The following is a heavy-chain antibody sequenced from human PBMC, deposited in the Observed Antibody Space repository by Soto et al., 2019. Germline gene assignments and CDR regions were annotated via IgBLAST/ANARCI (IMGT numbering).Heavy chain of an antibody. D-gene: IGHD2-8*01. J-gene: IGHJ6*02. CDR2: IWYDGSNK. CDR3: ARDGAYCTNGVCYTRYYYYGMDV. CDR1: GFTFSSYG. V-gene: IGHV3-33*01. Sequence: QVQLVEPGGGVVQPGRSLRLSCAASGFTFSSYGMHWVRQAPGKGLEWVAVIWYDGSNKYYADSVKGRFTISRDNSKNTLYLQMNSLRAEDTAVYYCARDGAYCTNGVCYTRYYYYGMDVWGQGTTVTVSS.